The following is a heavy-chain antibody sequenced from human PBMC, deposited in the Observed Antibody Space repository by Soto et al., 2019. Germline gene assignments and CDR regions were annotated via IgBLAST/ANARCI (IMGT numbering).Heavy chain of an antibody. CDR1: GDSVSSNSGA. J-gene: IGHJ3*02. CDR2: TYYRSKWFN. CDR3: ARSRPYSSGWYAIDI. D-gene: IGHD6-19*01. Sequence: SPTLSLTCAISGDSVSSNSGAWNWIRQSPSRGLEWLGRTYYRSKWFNDYAESVKRRITINPDTSKNQFSLQLNSVTPEDTAVYYCARSRPYSSGWYAIDIWGQGTMVTVSS. V-gene: IGHV6-1*01.